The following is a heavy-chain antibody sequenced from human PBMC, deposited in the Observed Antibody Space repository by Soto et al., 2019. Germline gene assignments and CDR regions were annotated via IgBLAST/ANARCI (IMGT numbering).Heavy chain of an antibody. CDR2: INPNSDVA. V-gene: IGHV1-2*04. CDR1: GFTFTGYY. Sequence: ASVKVSCKASGFTFTGYYMHWVRQAPGQGLEWFGWINPNSDVANYAQKFHDWVTITRDTSITTAYMELSGLKSDDTAVYFCAKDDAGHPDFWGQGTLVTVSS. CDR3: AKDDAGHPDF. J-gene: IGHJ4*02. D-gene: IGHD6-13*01.